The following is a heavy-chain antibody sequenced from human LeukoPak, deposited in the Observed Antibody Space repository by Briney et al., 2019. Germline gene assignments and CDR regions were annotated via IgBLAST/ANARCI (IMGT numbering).Heavy chain of an antibody. D-gene: IGHD5-18*01. CDR2: ISSSSSSI. CDR1: GFTFNSYS. Sequence: GGSLRLSCAASGFTFNSYSMNWVRQAPGKGLEWVSSISSSSSSIYYADSVKGRFTISRDNAKNSPYLQMNSLRAEDTAVYYCARASGDIVETATMGSYWGQGTLVTVSS. V-gene: IGHV3-21*01. J-gene: IGHJ4*02. CDR3: ARASGDIVETATMGSY.